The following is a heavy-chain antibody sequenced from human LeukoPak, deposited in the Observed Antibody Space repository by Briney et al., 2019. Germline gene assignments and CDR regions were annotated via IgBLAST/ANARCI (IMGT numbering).Heavy chain of an antibody. J-gene: IGHJ4*02. CDR2: VLASGGTT. CDR1: GLTFSNYA. Sequence: GRSLRLSCAASGLTFSNYAMTWVRQAPGKGLEWVSSVLASGGTTLYADSVKGRFTISRDNSYNTLYLQMSSLRAEDTAVYYCTKEHDYSNFAEDYWGQGTLVTVSS. V-gene: IGHV3-23*01. CDR3: TKEHDYSNFAEDY. D-gene: IGHD4-11*01.